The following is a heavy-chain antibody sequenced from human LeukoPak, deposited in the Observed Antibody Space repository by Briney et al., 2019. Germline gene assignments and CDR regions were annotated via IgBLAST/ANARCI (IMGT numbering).Heavy chain of an antibody. Sequence: GGSLRPSCAASGFTFSSYAMSWVRQAPGKGLEWISAISGSGGSTYYADSVKGRFTISRDNSKNTLYLQMNSLRAEDTAVYYCAKDRRYSYGCDYWGQGTLVTVSS. CDR1: GFTFSSYA. CDR3: AKDRRYSYGCDY. J-gene: IGHJ4*02. D-gene: IGHD5-18*01. CDR2: ISGSGGST. V-gene: IGHV3-23*01.